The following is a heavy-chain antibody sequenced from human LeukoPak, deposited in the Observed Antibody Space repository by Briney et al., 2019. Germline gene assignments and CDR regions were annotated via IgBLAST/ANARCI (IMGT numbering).Heavy chain of an antibody. CDR3: ARHSIVVVVGFDY. Sequence: PSETLSLTCTVSDDSFTKGRYYWAWIRQSPGKGLEWIGSVSTFGNTYYNPSLKNRVTMSVDTFKSQFSLKMKSVTAADTAMYYCARHSIVVVVGFDYWGQGTLVAVSP. V-gene: IGHV4-39*01. D-gene: IGHD2-2*01. CDR2: VSTFGNT. J-gene: IGHJ4*02. CDR1: DDSFTKGRYY.